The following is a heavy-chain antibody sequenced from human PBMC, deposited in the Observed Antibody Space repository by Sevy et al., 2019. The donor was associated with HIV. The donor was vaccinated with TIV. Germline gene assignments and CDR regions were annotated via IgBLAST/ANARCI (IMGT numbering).Heavy chain of an antibody. CDR2: ISGSGGYT. V-gene: IGHV3-23*01. D-gene: IGHD1-1*01. CDR1: GFTFSNYA. CDR3: EAITTAGRDY. J-gene: IGHJ4*02. Sequence: GGSLRLSCSASGFTFSNYAMHWVRQAPGKGLEWVSSISGSGGYTYYADSVKGRFTISRDNSNNMLYLQMNSLRAEDTAIYYCEAITTAGRDYWGQGTLVTVSS.